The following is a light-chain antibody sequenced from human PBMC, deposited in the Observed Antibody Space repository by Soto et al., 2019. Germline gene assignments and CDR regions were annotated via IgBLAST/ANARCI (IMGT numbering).Light chain of an antibody. CDR1: QSISSG. J-gene: IGKJ1*01. V-gene: IGKV1-5*01. Sequence: IQMTQSPSSLSASVGDRVTITCRASQSISSGLAWYQQKPGKAPKVLIYDASSLQSGVPSRFSGSGSGTEFTLTISSLQPEDFAIYYCQQYNSYSPWTFGQGTKVDI. CDR2: DAS. CDR3: QQYNSYSPWT.